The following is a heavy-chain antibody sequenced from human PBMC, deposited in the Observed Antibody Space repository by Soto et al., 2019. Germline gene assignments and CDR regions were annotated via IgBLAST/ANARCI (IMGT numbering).Heavy chain of an antibody. J-gene: IGHJ5*02. V-gene: IGHV3-33*01. CDR1: GFTFSSYG. CDR3: ARHPERRWFDP. Sequence: PGGSLRLSCAASGFTFSSYGMHWVRQAPGKGLEWVAVIWYDGSNKYYADSVKGRFTISRDNSKNTLYLQMNSLRAEDTAVYYCARHPERRWFDPWGQGTLVTVSS. CDR2: IWYDGSNK. D-gene: IGHD1-1*01.